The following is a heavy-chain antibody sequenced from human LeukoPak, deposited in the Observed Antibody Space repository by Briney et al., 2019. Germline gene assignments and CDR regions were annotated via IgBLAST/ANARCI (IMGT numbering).Heavy chain of an antibody. D-gene: IGHD6-19*01. CDR2: ISSSSSYI. Sequence: GGSLRLSCAASGFTFSSYSMNWVRQAPGKGLEWVSSISSSSSYIYYADSVKGRFTISRDNAKNSLYLQMNSLRAEDTAVYYCASASSGWYFFDYWGQGPLVTVSS. CDR1: GFTFSSYS. CDR3: ASASSGWYFFDY. V-gene: IGHV3-21*01. J-gene: IGHJ4*02.